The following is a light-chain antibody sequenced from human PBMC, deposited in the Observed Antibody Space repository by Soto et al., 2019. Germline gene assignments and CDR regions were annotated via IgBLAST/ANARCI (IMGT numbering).Light chain of an antibody. J-gene: IGLJ2*01. V-gene: IGLV1-36*01. CDR1: SSNIGKNA. CDR2: YDD. CDR3: ATWDDSLNGPV. Sequence: QSVLTQPFSVSEAPRQRVTISCSGSSSNIGKNAVPWYQQLPGKAPKLLIYYDDLVPSGVSDRFSGSKSGTSASLAISGLQPADEGDYYCATWDDSLNGPVFGGGTKLTVL.